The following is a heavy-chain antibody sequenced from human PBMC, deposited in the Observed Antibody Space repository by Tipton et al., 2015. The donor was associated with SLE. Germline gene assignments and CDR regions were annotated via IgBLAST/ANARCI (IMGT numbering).Heavy chain of an antibody. D-gene: IGHD2/OR15-2a*01. V-gene: IGHV4-61*02. CDR2: IDARGVT. Sequence: TLSLTCTVSGGSIEYGSYYWGWIRQPAGKGLEWIGRIDARGVTNYNPSLKGRVSMSASRSKNQLSLKVTSVTAADTAVYYCARDNRGLLAGYYSYYYYMDVWGKGTTVTVSS. J-gene: IGHJ6*03. CDR3: ARDNRGLLAGYYSYYYYMDV. CDR1: GGSIEYGSYY.